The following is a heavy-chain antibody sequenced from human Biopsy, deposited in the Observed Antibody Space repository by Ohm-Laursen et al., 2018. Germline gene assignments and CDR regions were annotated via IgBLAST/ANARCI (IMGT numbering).Heavy chain of an antibody. D-gene: IGHD3-22*01. Sequence: SETLSLTCTVAGDSISTSDYYWTWIRQHPGKGLEWIGCIYYSGETYYKPSLKSRVSMSVDTSKNQFSLKLTSVTAADTAVYYCATDRGGYKYFYGMDVWGQGTTVTVSS. V-gene: IGHV4-31*02. CDR3: ATDRGGYKYFYGMDV. CDR1: GDSISTSDYY. CDR2: IYYSGET. J-gene: IGHJ6*02.